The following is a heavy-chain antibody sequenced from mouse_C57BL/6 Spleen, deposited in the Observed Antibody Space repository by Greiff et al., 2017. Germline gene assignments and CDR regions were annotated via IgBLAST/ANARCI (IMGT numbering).Heavy chain of an antibody. D-gene: IGHD2-5*01. CDR2: IDPSDSYT. CDR3: ARWDSNYGYFDV. CDR1: GYTFTSYW. J-gene: IGHJ1*03. V-gene: IGHV1-69*01. Sequence: QVQLQQPGAELVMPGASVKLSCKASGYTFTSYWMHWVKQRPGQGLEWIGEIDPSDSYTNYNQKFKGKSTLTVDKSSSTAYMQLSSLTSEGSAVYYCARWDSNYGYFDVWGTGTTVTVSS.